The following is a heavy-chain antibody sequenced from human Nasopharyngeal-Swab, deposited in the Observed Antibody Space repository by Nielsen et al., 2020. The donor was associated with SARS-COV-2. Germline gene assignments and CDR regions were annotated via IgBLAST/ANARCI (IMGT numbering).Heavy chain of an antibody. J-gene: IGHJ6*03. V-gene: IGHV1-69*13. CDR3: ARDHARIRPYSSSYFYYFHIDV. D-gene: IGHD6-6*01. Sequence: SVKVSCKAPGGTFSSYAISWVRQAPGQGLEWMGGLIPIFGTANYAQKFQGRVTITADESTSTAYMELSSLRSEDTAVYYCARDHARIRPYSSSYFYYFHIDVWGKGTMVTVSS. CDR1: GGTFSSYA. CDR2: LIPIFGTA.